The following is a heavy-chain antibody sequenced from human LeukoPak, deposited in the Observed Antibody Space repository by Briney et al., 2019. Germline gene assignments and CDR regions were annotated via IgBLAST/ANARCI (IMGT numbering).Heavy chain of an antibody. CDR3: ARDVGGSLDY. D-gene: IGHD1-26*01. V-gene: IGHV3-7*01. CDR1: GFTFNTYW. J-gene: IGHJ4*02. Sequence: PGGSLRLSCAASGFTFNTYWMAWVRQAPGKGLEWVANVKEDESAKHQADSVKGRFTISRDNARNSVYLQMSSLRGDDTAVYYCARDVGGSLDYWGPGTLVTVSS. CDR2: VKEDESAK.